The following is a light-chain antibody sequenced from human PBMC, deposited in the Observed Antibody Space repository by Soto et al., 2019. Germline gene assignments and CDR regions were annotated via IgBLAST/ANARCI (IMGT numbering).Light chain of an antibody. V-gene: IGKV3-11*01. CDR1: QSVSSY. Sequence: ILITQSPAYLSLSPRERATLSCRASQSVSSYLAWYQQKPGQAPRLLIYDASNGATGIPARFSGSGSGTDFTLTISSLEPEDFAVYYCQQRSNLLTFGGGTKVDIK. CDR3: QQRSNLLT. CDR2: DAS. J-gene: IGKJ4*01.